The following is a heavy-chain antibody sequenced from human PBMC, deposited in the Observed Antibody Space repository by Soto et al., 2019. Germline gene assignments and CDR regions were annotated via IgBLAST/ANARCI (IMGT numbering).Heavy chain of an antibody. Sequence: QVQLVESGGGVVQPGRSLRLSCAASGFTFSSYGMHWVRQAPGKGLEWVAVISYDGSNKYYADSVKGRFTISRDNSKNALYLQMNSLRAEDTVVYYCANEMAAFWSGYSTRYYYGLDVWGQGTTVTVS. V-gene: IGHV3-30*18. CDR3: ANEMAAFWSGYSTRYYYGLDV. D-gene: IGHD3-3*01. J-gene: IGHJ6*02. CDR1: GFTFSSYG. CDR2: ISYDGSNK.